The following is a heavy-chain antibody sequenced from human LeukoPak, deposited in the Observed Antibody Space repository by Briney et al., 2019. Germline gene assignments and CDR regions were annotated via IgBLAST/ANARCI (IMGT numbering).Heavy chain of an antibody. Sequence: ASVKVSFKASGYTFTSCDINWVRQATGQGLEWMGWMNPNSGNTGYAQKFQGRVTMTRNTSISTAYMELSSLRSEDTAVYYCARKYYSDSSGYYHDAFDIWGQGTMVTVSS. CDR1: GYTFTSCD. J-gene: IGHJ3*02. D-gene: IGHD3-22*01. V-gene: IGHV1-8*01. CDR3: ARKYYSDSSGYYHDAFDI. CDR2: MNPNSGNT.